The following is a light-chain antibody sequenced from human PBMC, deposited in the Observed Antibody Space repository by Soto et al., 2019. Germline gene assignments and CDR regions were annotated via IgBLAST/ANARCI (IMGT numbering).Light chain of an antibody. CDR2: GAS. V-gene: IGKV3-20*01. Sequence: ALTQSPGTLSSSPGERATLSCRASQAVSSNYLAWYQQKPGQAPRLLISGASGRATGVPDRFSGSGSGTDFTLTIDRLEPEDFAVYYCQQYGSSSTFGQGTRLENK. J-gene: IGKJ5*01. CDR1: QAVSSNY. CDR3: QQYGSSST.